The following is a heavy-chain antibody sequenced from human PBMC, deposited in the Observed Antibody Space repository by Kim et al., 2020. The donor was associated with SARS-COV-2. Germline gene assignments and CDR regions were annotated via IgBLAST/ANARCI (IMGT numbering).Heavy chain of an antibody. CDR2: IYHSGST. CDR3: ARERLLRLLRCANYYY. D-gene: IGHD4-17*01. J-gene: IGHJ6*01. Sequence: SETLSLTCAVSGGSFSGYYWSWIRQPPGKGLEWIGEIYHSGSTNYNPSLKSRVTISVDTSKNQFSLKLSSVTAADTAVYYCARERLLRLLRCANYYY. CDR1: GGSFSGYY. V-gene: IGHV4-34*01.